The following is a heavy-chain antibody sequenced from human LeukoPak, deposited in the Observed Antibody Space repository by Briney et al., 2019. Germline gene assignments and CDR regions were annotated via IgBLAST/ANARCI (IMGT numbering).Heavy chain of an antibody. V-gene: IGHV1-24*01. CDR3: ATGATTYYSYGMDV. D-gene: IGHD1-26*01. CDR1: GYTLTELS. Sequence: GASVKVSCKVSGYTLTELSIHWVRQAPGKGLEWMGGFDPEDGETIYAQKFQGRVTMTEDTSTDTAYMELSSLRSEDTAVYYCATGATTYYSYGMDVWGQGTTVTVSS. CDR2: FDPEDGET. J-gene: IGHJ6*02.